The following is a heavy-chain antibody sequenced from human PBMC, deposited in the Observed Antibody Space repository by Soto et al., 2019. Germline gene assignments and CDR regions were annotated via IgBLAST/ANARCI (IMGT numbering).Heavy chain of an antibody. Sequence: GASVRVSCKASGYTFTSYAMHWVRQAPGQRLEWMGWINAGNGNTKYPQKFQGRVTITRDTSASTAYMELSSLRSEDTAVYYCARVDFWSGYRTGFDYWGQGTLVTVSS. CDR1: GYTFTSYA. J-gene: IGHJ4*02. CDR3: ARVDFWSGYRTGFDY. CDR2: INAGNGNT. V-gene: IGHV1-3*01. D-gene: IGHD3-3*01.